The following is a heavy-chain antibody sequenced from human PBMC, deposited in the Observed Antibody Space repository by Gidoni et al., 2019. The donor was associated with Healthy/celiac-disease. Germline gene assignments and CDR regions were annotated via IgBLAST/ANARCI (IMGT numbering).Heavy chain of an antibody. V-gene: IGHV5-10-1*01. CDR3: ARSSWGDSSGYSSYYYYGMDV. D-gene: IGHD3-22*01. CDR2: IDPSDSYT. J-gene: IGHJ6*02. CDR1: GYSFTSYW. Sequence: EVQLVQSGAEVKKPGESLRISCKGSGYSFTSYWISWVRQMPGKGLEWMGRIDPSDSYTNYSPSFQGHVTISADKSISTAYLQWSSLKASDTAMYYCARSSWGDSSGYSSYYYYGMDVWGQGTTVTVSS.